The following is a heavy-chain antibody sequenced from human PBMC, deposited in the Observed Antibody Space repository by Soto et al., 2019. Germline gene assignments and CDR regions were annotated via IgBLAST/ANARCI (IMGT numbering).Heavy chain of an antibody. CDR3: ARGKYGDYHYYYYMDV. Sequence: GASVKVSCKASGGTFSSYAISWVRQAPGQGPEWMGGIIPIFGTANYAQKFQGRVTITADESTSTAYMELSSLRSEDTAVYYCARGKYGDYHYYYYMDVWGKGTTVTVSS. CDR2: IIPIFGTA. V-gene: IGHV1-69*13. CDR1: GGTFSSYA. J-gene: IGHJ6*03. D-gene: IGHD4-17*01.